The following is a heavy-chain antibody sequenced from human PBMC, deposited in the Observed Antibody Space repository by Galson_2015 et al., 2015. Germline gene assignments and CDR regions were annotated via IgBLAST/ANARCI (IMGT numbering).Heavy chain of an antibody. CDR1: GGSISSYY. J-gene: IGHJ4*02. CDR3: AREDYGDSLIDY. D-gene: IGHD4-17*01. V-gene: IGHV4-59*01. CDR2: FYYSGST. Sequence: LSLTCTVSGGSISSYYWSWIRQPPGKGLEWIGYFYYSGSTNYNPSLKSRVTISVDTSKNQFSLKLSSVTAADTAVYYCAREDYGDSLIDYWGQGTLVTVSS.